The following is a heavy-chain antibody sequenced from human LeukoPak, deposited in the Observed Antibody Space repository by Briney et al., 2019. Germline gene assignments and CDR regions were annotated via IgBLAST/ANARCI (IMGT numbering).Heavy chain of an antibody. V-gene: IGHV3-30*18. J-gene: IGHJ4*02. Sequence: PGGSLRLSCAASGFTFSSYAMTWVRQAPGKGLEWVAVISYDGSNKYYADSVKGRFTISRDNSKNTLYLQMNSLRAEDTAVYYCAKDEGYCSGGSCYSFDYWGQGTLVTVSS. CDR2: ISYDGSNK. CDR1: GFTFSSYA. CDR3: AKDEGYCSGGSCYSFDY. D-gene: IGHD2-15*01.